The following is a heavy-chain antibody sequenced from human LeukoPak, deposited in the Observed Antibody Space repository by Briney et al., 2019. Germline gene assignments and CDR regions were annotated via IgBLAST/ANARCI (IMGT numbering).Heavy chain of an antibody. CDR3: ARGTTIHYDFWSGYYEYYYYMDV. CDR2: INHSGST. CDR1: GGSFSGYY. J-gene: IGHJ6*03. Sequence: PSETLSLTCAVYGGSFSGYYWSWIRQPPGKGLEWIGEINHSGSTNYNPSLKSRVTISVDTSKNQFSLMLCSVTAADTAVYYCARGTTIHYDFWSGYYEYYYYMDVWGKGTTVTVSS. V-gene: IGHV4-34*01. D-gene: IGHD3-3*01.